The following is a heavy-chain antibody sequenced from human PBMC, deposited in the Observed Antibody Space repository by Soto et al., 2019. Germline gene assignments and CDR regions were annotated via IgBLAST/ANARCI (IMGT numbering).Heavy chain of an antibody. J-gene: IGHJ5*02. CDR2: ISPHHLFT. V-gene: IGHV1-18*04. Sequence: QVQLVQSGAEVKKPGASVKVSCKTSGYIFTSYGISWVRQAPGQGLEWMGWISPHHLFTEYAQNLQGRAPVTNDRTTNTADRKLRSLTSDDTAGYFGARGGWNYGTRGSAGAYPWGKGTLVTVS. D-gene: IGHD1-7*01. CDR1: GYIFTSYG. CDR3: ARGGWNYGTRGSAGAYP.